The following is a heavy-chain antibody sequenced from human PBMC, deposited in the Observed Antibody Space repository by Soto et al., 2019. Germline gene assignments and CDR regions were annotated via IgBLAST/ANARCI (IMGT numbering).Heavy chain of an antibody. Sequence: QVQLVQSGAEVKKPGSSVKVSCKVSGGTFSNYAIDWVRLAPGHGLEWMGGIVPIFGTTYYTQKFQGRATIIADDSPTTAYLEMSSLRSEDTAIYYCARVEAVAGLYNYHGLDVCGQGTAVTVSS. J-gene: IGHJ6*02. CDR3: ARVEAVAGLYNYHGLDV. V-gene: IGHV1-69*12. CDR1: GGTFSNYA. CDR2: IVPIFGTT. D-gene: IGHD6-19*01.